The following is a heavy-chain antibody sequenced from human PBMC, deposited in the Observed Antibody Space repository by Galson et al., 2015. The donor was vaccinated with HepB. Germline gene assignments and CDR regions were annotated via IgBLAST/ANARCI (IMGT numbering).Heavy chain of an antibody. J-gene: IGHJ4*02. CDR1: GDSISNDRW. Sequence: LSLTCAVSGDSISNDRWWSWVRQPPGEGLEWIGEAYHSGGTNYRPSLKSRVTISVDKSKNQFSLKLTSVTAADTAVYNCARAKEGRGYFDYWGQGTLVTVSS. CDR3: ARAKEGRGYFDY. D-gene: IGHD3-10*01. V-gene: IGHV4-4*02. CDR2: AYHSGGT.